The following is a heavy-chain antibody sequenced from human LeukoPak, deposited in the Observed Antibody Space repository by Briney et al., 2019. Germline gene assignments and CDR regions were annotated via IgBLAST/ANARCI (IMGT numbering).Heavy chain of an antibody. J-gene: IGHJ6*02. Sequence: PGGSLRLSCAASGLTFSDYYMSWIRQAPGQGLEWVSYICSSGSPIYYADSVKGRFTISRDNAKNSLYLQMNNLRAEDTAVYYCARVYGSGSYSLNYYYYGMDVWGQGTRVTVSS. CDR2: ICSSGSPI. V-gene: IGHV3-11*01. CDR1: GLTFSDYY. CDR3: ARVYGSGSYSLNYYYYGMDV. D-gene: IGHD3-10*01.